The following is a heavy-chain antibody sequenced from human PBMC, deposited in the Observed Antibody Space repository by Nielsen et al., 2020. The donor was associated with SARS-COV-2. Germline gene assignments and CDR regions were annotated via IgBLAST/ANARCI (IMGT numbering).Heavy chain of an antibody. CDR2: IDPSESYV. Sequence: GESLKIPCQGSGYNFTEYWISWVRQMPGKGMEWMGRIDPSESYVDYGPSFEGHVTISTDKSISTAYLQWGSLEASDTAMYYCASLNVRTAMVWGQGTMVTVSS. V-gene: IGHV5-10-1*01. CDR3: ASLNVRTAMV. CDR1: GYNFTEYW. J-gene: IGHJ3*01. D-gene: IGHD2-8*01.